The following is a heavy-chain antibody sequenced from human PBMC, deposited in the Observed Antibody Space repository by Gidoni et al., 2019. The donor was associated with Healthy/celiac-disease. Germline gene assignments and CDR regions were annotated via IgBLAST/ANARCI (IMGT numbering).Heavy chain of an antibody. CDR1: GFHFSNAW. CDR3: TTDWSSGWSRGGGY. D-gene: IGHD6-19*01. V-gene: IGHV3-15*01. Sequence: EVQLVESGGGLVKPGGSLRLSCAASGFHFSNAWMRWVRQAPGKGLEWVGRIKSKTDGGTTDYAAPVKGRFTISRDDSKNTLYLQMNSLKTEDTAVYYCTTDWSSGWSRGGGYWGQGTLVTVSS. CDR2: IKSKTDGGTT. J-gene: IGHJ4*02.